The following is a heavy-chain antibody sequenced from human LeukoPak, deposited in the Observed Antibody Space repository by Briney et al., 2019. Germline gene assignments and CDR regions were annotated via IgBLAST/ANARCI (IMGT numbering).Heavy chain of an antibody. J-gene: IGHJ5*02. CDR1: GFTFSSYA. V-gene: IGHV3-23*01. Sequence: GGSLRLSCAAPGFTFSSYAMNWVRQAPGKGLEWVSAISGNGVGTYYADSVKGRFTISRDNSKNTLYLQMNSLRAEDTAVYYCARGPTYGWFDPWGQGTLVTVSS. D-gene: IGHD4-17*01. CDR2: ISGNGVGT. CDR3: ARGPTYGWFDP.